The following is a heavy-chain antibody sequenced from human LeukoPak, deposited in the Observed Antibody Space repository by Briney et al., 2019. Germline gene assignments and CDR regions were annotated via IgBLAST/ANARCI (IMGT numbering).Heavy chain of an antibody. D-gene: IGHD5-12*01. CDR3: ATDRAYSGYRSFDY. CDR2: FDPEDGET. CDR1: GYTLTELS. J-gene: IGHJ4*02. Sequence: ASVKVSCKVSGYTLTELSMHWVRQAPGKGLEWMGGFDPEDGETIYAQKFQGRVTMTEDTSTDTAYMELSRLRSEDTAVYYCATDRAYSGYRSFDYWGQGTLVTVSS. V-gene: IGHV1-24*01.